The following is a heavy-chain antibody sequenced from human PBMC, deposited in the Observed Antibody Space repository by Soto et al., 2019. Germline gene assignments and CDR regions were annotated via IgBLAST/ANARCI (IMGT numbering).Heavy chain of an antibody. CDR1: GYTFSSYY. J-gene: IGHJ3*02. V-gene: IGHV1-46*01. CDR2: VNPSGGYT. Sequence: GASVKVSCKASGYTFSSYYMNWVRQAPGQGLEWLGIVNPSGGYTTYAQRFLGRVTMTSDTSTSTVHMELGSLRAEDTAVYYCARSGRPTDAFDIWGQGTMVTVSS. CDR3: ARSGRPTDAFDI. D-gene: IGHD3-10*01.